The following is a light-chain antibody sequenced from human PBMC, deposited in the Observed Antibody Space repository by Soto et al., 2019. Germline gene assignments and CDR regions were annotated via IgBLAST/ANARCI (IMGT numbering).Light chain of an antibody. J-gene: IGKJ1*01. CDR1: QTVSTY. CDR2: DAS. Sequence: EIVLTQSPATLSLSPGERATLSCRASQTVSTYLAWYQQKPGQAPRLLISDASNRATGIPPRFSGSGSGTDFTLTITSLEPDDFAVYFCHQRSSWPWTFGQGTKVDIK. V-gene: IGKV3-11*01. CDR3: HQRSSWPWT.